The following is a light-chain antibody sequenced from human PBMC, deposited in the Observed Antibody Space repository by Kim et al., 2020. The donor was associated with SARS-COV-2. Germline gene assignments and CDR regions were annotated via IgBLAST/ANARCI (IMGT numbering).Light chain of an antibody. CDR2: GAS. CDR3: QQYVSWM. Sequence: VSPGERAPLSHRASQIVGTNLAWYQQKPGQSPRLLIYGASTRATGVPGRFSGSGSGTEFTLTISSLQSEDFAVYYCQQYVSWMFGQGTKVDIK. CDR1: QIVGTN. V-gene: IGKV3-15*01. J-gene: IGKJ1*01.